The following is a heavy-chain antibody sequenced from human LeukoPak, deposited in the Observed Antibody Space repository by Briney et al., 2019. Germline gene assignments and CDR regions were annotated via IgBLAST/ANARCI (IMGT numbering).Heavy chain of an antibody. J-gene: IGHJ3*02. CDR2: IYHSGSA. V-gene: IGHV4-30-2*01. CDR3: ARGIFGVVTPGHAFDI. CDR1: GGSISSGGYY. D-gene: IGHD3-3*01. Sequence: PSQTLSLTCIVSGGSISSGGYYWSWIRQPPGKGLEWIGYIYHSGSAYYNPSLKSRVTISVDRSKNQFSLKLSSVTAADTAAYYCARGIFGVVTPGHAFDIWSQGTMVTVSS.